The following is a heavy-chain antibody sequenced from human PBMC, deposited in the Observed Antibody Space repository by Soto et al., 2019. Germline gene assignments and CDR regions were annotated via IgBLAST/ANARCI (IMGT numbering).Heavy chain of an antibody. Sequence: SETLSLTCTVSGGSISSSSYYWGWIRRPPGKGLEWIGSIYYSGSTYYNPSLKSRVTISVDTSKNQFSLKLSSVTAADTAVYYCARTGYLSVVRTWFDPWGQGTLVTVSS. V-gene: IGHV4-39*01. D-gene: IGHD2-15*01. CDR3: ARTGYLSVVRTWFDP. CDR1: GGSISSSSYY. J-gene: IGHJ5*02. CDR2: IYYSGST.